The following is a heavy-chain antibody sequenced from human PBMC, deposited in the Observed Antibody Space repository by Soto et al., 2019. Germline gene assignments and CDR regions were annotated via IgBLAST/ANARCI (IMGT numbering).Heavy chain of an antibody. CDR3: ARVRGYGDYGFQY. CDR1: GFTFSSYS. D-gene: IGHD4-17*01. J-gene: IGHJ1*01. Sequence: EVQLVESGGGLVKPGGSLRLSCAASGFTFSSYSMNWVRQAQGKGLEWVSSISSSRSYIYYADSVKGRFTISRDNAKNSLYLQMNSLRAEDTAVYYCARVRGYGDYGFQYWGQGTLVTVSS. V-gene: IGHV3-21*06. CDR2: ISSSRSYI.